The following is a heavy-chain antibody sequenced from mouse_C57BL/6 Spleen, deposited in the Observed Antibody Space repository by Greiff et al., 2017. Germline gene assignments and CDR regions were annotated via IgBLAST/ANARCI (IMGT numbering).Heavy chain of an antibody. Sequence: QVQLQQSGAELARPGASVKMSCKASGYTFTSYTMHWVKQRPGKGLEWIGYINPSSGYTKYNQKFKDKATLTADKSSSTAYMQLSSLTSEDSAVYYCATTAQASWFAYWGQGTLVTVSA. CDR1: GYTFTSYT. J-gene: IGHJ3*01. V-gene: IGHV1-4*01. CDR2: INPSSGYT. CDR3: ATTAQASWFAY. D-gene: IGHD3-2*02.